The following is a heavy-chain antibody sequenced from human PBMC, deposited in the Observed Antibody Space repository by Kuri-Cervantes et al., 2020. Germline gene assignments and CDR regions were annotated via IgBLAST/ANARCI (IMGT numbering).Heavy chain of an antibody. CDR1: GFTVSSNY. D-gene: IGHD3-10*01. V-gene: IGHV3-53*05. J-gene: IGHJ4*02. Sequence: GGSLRLSCAASGFTVSSNYMSWVRQAPGKGLEWVSVIYSGGSTYYADSVKGRFTISRDNSKNTLYLQMNSLRAEDTAVYYCARDREPYGSGSCDYWGQGTLVTVSS. CDR3: ARDREPYGSGSCDY. CDR2: IYSGGST.